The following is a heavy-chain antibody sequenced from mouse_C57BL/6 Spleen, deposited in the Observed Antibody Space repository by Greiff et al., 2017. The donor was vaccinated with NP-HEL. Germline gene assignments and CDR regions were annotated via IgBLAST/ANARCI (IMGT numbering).Heavy chain of an antibody. V-gene: IGHV5-17*01. CDR3: ARSSFGSSYRYFDV. Sequence: EVKLVESGGGLVKPGGSLKLSCAASGFTFSDYGMHRVRQAPEKGLEWVAYISSGSSTIYYADTVKGRFTISRDNAKNTLFLQRTSLRSEDTAMYYGARSSFGSSYRYFDVWGTGTTVTVSS. CDR1: GFTFSDYG. J-gene: IGHJ1*03. D-gene: IGHD1-1*01. CDR2: ISSGSSTI.